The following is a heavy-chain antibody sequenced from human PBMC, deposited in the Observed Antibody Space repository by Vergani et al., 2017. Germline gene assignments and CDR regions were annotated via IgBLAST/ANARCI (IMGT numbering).Heavy chain of an antibody. V-gene: IGHV4-30-2*01. J-gene: IGHJ4*02. CDR3: VRRNNVDRETDYFDY. D-gene: IGHD2/OR15-2a*01. CDR1: GGSISSGAFS. Sequence: QLQLQESGSGLVKPSQTLSLNCAASGGSISSGAFSWGWIRQPPGRGLQWIGHIFQSGSPDYNASLKSRVNISLDKSKNHFSLSLSSVTAADTAVYYYVRRNNVDRETDYFDYWGQGILVTVSS. CDR2: IFQSGSP.